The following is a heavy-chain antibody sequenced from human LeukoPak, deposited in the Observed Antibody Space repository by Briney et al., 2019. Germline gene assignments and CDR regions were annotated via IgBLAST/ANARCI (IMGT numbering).Heavy chain of an antibody. J-gene: IGHJ4*02. CDR3: ARGRTRYSGYDYAY. V-gene: IGHV1-8*01. CDR1: GYTFTSYD. Sequence: ASVKVSCKASGYTFTSYDIKWVRQATGQGLEWMGWMNPNSGNTGYAQKFQGRVTMTRNTSISTAYMELSSLRSEDTAVYYCARGRTRYSGYDYAYWGQGTLVTVSS. CDR2: MNPNSGNT. D-gene: IGHD5-12*01.